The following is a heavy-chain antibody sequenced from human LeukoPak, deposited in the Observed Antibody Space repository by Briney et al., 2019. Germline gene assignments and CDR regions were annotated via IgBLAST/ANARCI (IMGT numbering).Heavy chain of an antibody. CDR1: GGSISNYC. V-gene: IGHV4-4*09. Sequence: PSGTLSLTCTVSGGSISNYCCSWVRQSPGKRLERIGYIYTSGTTDYNPSLKSRVTMSVDTSKNQVSMELMFLTAADTAVYDCATSYDVKTAPYDLWGQGTLVTVSS. D-gene: IGHD3-3*01. CDR2: IYTSGTT. CDR3: ATSYDVKTAPYDL. J-gene: IGHJ5*02.